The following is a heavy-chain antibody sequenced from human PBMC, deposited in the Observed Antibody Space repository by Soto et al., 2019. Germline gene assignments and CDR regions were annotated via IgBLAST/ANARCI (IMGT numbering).Heavy chain of an antibody. D-gene: IGHD6-13*01. J-gene: IGHJ4*02. CDR3: ARDEPRNRAAAGGY. V-gene: IGHV3-30-3*01. CDR2: ISYDGSNK. Sequence: QVQLVESGGGVVQPGRSLRLSCAASGFTFSSYAMHWVRQAPGKGLEWVAVISYDGSNKYYADSVKGRFTISRDNSKNTLYLQMKSLRAEDTAVYYCARDEPRNRAAAGGYWGQGTLVTVSS. CDR1: GFTFSSYA.